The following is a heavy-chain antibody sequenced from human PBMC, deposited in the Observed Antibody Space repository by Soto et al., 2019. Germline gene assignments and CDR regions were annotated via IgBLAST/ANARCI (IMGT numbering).Heavy chain of an antibody. CDR2: TYYRSKWYN. J-gene: IGHJ4*02. V-gene: IGHV6-1*01. Sequence: PSQTLSLTCAISGDSVSSNSAAWNWIRQSPSRGLEWLGRTYYRSKWYNDYAVSVKSRITVSPDTSKNQFSLQLNSVTPEDSAVYFCARAILAGSDWFGIPHSWGQGTLVTVSS. D-gene: IGHD6-19*01. CDR1: GDSVSSNSAA. CDR3: ARAILAGSDWFGIPHS.